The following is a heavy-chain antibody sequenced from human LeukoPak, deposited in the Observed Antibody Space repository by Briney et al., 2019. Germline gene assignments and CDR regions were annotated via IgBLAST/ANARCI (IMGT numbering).Heavy chain of an antibody. CDR2: ISTYNGNT. CDR3: ARDRMDTGTYFDY. D-gene: IGHD5-18*01. J-gene: IGHJ4*02. Sequence: ASVKVSFKSSGYTFTTYGITWVRQAPGQGLEWMGWISTYNGNTNYAQKLQGRVTMTTDTYTSTAYMELRSLRSDDTAMYYCARDRMDTGTYFDYWGQGTLVTVSS. V-gene: IGHV1-18*01. CDR1: GYTFTTYG.